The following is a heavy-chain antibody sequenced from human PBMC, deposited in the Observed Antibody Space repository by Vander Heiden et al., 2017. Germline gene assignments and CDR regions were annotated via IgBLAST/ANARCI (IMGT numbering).Heavy chain of an antibody. CDR1: GGSFSGYY. V-gene: IGHV4-34*01. CDR2: INHSGST. D-gene: IGHD3-9*01. CDR3: ARGPCRYDILTGYFPYYGMDV. Sequence: QVQLQQWGAGLLKPSETLSLTCAVYGGSFSGYYWSWIRQPPGKGLEWIGEINHSGSTNYNPSLKSRVTISVDTSKNQFSLKLSSVTAADTAVYYCARGPCRYDILTGYFPYYGMDVWGQGTTVTVSS. J-gene: IGHJ6*02.